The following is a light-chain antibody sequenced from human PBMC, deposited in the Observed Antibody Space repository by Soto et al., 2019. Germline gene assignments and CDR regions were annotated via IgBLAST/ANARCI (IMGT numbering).Light chain of an antibody. Sequence: DIQMTQSPSTLSASVGDRVTITCRASRSVGNWLAWFQQRPGRAPHLLIYDASSLESGVPSRFSGSRSGTEFTLTISSLQPDDFATYYCQHYSTYSVTFGQGTKVDIK. J-gene: IGKJ1*01. V-gene: IGKV1-5*01. CDR3: QHYSTYSVT. CDR1: RSVGNW. CDR2: DAS.